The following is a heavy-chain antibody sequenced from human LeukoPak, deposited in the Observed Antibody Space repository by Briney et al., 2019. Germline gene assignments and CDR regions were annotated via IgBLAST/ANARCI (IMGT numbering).Heavy chain of an antibody. Sequence: GTSVKVSCKASGYTFTGYYMHWVRQAPGQGLEWMGWINPNSGGTNYAQKFQGRVTMTRDTSISTAYMALSRLRSDDTAVYYCARGGGWAYCSSTSCLFLHYWGQGTLVTVSS. J-gene: IGHJ4*02. CDR3: ARGGGWAYCSSTSCLFLHY. V-gene: IGHV1-2*02. D-gene: IGHD2-2*01. CDR1: GYTFTGYY. CDR2: INPNSGGT.